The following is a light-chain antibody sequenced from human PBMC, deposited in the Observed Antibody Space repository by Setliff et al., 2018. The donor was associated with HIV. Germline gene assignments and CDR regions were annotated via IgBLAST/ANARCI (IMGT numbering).Light chain of an antibody. V-gene: IGLV3-21*04. CDR2: YNS. J-gene: IGLJ1*01. CDR3: QMWDRSSDHYV. CDR1: NIASKS. Sequence: YELTQPPSVSVAPGKTASISCGGNNIASKSVHWYQHKPGQAPVLVIYYNSDRPSGIPERFSGSKSGNTATLTISRVEAGDEADYYCQMWDRSSDHYVFGTGTKVTVL.